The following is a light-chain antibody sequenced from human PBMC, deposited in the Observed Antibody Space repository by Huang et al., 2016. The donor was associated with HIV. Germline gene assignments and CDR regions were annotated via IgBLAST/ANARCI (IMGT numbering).Light chain of an antibody. CDR3: QHYNNWPYS. CDR1: QSVSRN. J-gene: IGKJ2*03. CDR2: GAS. Sequence: EIVVTQSPATLSVSPGERATLSCRASQSVSRNLAWYQQKPGQVPRLLIYGASTRATGIPARFSGSGSGTEFTLTISSLQSEDFAVYYCQHYNNWPYSFGQGTKLEI. V-gene: IGKV3-15*01.